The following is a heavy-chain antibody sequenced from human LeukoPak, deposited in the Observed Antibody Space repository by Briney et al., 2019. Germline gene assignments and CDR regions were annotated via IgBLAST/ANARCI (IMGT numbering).Heavy chain of an antibody. Sequence: PSETLSLTCTVSGGSISSYYWSWIRQPAGKGLEWIGRIYTSGSTNYNPSLKSRVTMSVDTSKNQFSLKLSSVTAADTAVYYCAREPDRDYTYYYGSGSYYWFDPWGQGTLVTVSS. CDR1: GGSISSYY. V-gene: IGHV4-4*07. CDR2: IYTSGST. J-gene: IGHJ5*02. D-gene: IGHD3-10*01. CDR3: AREPDRDYTYYYGSGSYYWFDP.